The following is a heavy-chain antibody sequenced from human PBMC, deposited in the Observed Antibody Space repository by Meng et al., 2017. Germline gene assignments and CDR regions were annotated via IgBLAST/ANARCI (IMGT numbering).Heavy chain of an antibody. Sequence: QLVQSGAYVKKPGASVNVSCKASGYTFTGYYMHCVRQAPGQGLEWMGRINPNSGGTNYAQKFQGRVTMTRDTSISTAYMELSRLRSDDTAVYYCARVNYDSSGYYPFDYWGQGTLVTVSS. CDR1: GYTFTGYY. V-gene: IGHV1-2*06. J-gene: IGHJ4*02. CDR2: INPNSGGT. D-gene: IGHD3-22*01. CDR3: ARVNYDSSGYYPFDY.